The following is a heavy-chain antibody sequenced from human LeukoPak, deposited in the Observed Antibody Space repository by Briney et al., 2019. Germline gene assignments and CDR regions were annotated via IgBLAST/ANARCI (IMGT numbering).Heavy chain of an antibody. CDR3: ARAPDSSGWYGAFDH. D-gene: IGHD6-19*01. V-gene: IGHV3-48*02. CDR2: ISGSSTTK. J-gene: IGHJ4*02. Sequence: PGGSLRLSCAASGFTFSTYSMNWVRQAPGKGLEWISDISGSSTTKYYADSVKGRFTISRDNAKNSLYLQMSRLRDGDTAVYYCARAPDSSGWYGAFDHWGQGTLVTVSS. CDR1: GFTFSTYS.